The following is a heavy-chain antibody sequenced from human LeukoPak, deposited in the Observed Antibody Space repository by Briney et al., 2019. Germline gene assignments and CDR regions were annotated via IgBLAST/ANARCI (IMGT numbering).Heavy chain of an antibody. D-gene: IGHD3-10*01. CDR3: TTLWFGESTFVNP. CDR1: GYAFNSAW. V-gene: IGHV3-15*01. J-gene: IGHJ5*02. Sequence: GGSLRLSCAASGYAFNSAWMSWVRQAPGKGLEWVGRIKSETDGGTTDYAAPVKGRFTISRDDSKNTLYLQMNSLKTEDTAVYYCTTLWFGESTFVNPWGQGTLVTVSS. CDR2: IKSETDGGTT.